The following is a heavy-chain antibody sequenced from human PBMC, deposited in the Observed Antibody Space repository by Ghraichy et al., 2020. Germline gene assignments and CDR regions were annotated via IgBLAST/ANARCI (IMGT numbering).Heavy chain of an antibody. CDR3: ASGSKGYCSGGSCYSEDY. CDR1: GYTFTGYY. D-gene: IGHD2-15*01. J-gene: IGHJ4*02. V-gene: IGHV1-2*02. Sequence: VKVSCKASGYTFTGYYMHWVRQAPGQGLEWMGWINPNSGGTNYAQKFQGRVTMTRDTSISTAYMELSRLRSDDTAVYYCASGSKGYCSGGSCYSEDYWGQGTLVTVSS. CDR2: INPNSGGT.